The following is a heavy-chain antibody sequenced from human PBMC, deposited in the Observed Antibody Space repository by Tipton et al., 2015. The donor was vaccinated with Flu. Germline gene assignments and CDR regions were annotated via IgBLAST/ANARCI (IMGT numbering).Heavy chain of an antibody. J-gene: IGHJ4*02. CDR1: GYTFTIYY. Sequence: QVQLVQSGAEVKEPGASVKFSCKTSGYTFTIYYIHWVRQAPGQGLEWMGRINPNNGGANSAQKFQGRVTMTRDTSITTAYMELSRLTSDDTAVYFCARHDSSSPDNWGQGTLVTVSS. CDR3: ARHDSSSPDN. CDR2: INPNNGGA. D-gene: IGHD6-6*01. V-gene: IGHV1-2*06.